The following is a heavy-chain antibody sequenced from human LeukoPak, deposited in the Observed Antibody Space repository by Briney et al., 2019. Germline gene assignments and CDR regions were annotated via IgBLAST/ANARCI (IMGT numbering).Heavy chain of an antibody. V-gene: IGHV3-23*01. Sequence: GGSLRLSCAASGFTFSNYAMSWVRQAPGKGLEWVSLISGTGDSTYYADSVKGRFTFSRDNSKNTLYLQMNNLRAGDTAIYYCAKDGSANSPGPCSSSWYRYFDLWGRGTLVTVSS. CDR3: AKDGSANSPGPCSSSWYRYFDL. CDR1: GFTFSNYA. J-gene: IGHJ2*01. D-gene: IGHD6-13*01. CDR2: ISGTGDST.